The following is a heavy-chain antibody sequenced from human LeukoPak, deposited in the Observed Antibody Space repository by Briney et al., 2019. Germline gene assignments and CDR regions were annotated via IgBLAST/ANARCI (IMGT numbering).Heavy chain of an antibody. CDR3: AKDRGYYGSGKGIDY. D-gene: IGHD3-10*01. CDR1: GFTFSSYG. V-gene: IGHV3-30*02. Sequence: GGSLRLSCAASGFTFSSYGMHWVRQAPGKGLEWVAFIRYDGSNKYYADSVKGRFTISRDNSKNTLYLQMNSLRAEDTAVYYCAKDRGYYGSGKGIDYWGQGTLVTVSS. J-gene: IGHJ4*02. CDR2: IRYDGSNK.